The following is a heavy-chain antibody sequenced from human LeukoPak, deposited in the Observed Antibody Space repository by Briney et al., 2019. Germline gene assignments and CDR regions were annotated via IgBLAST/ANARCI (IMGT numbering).Heavy chain of an antibody. CDR2: ISWNSGSI. Sequence: GGSLRLSCAASGFTFDDYAMHWVRQAPGKGLEWVSGISWNSGSIGYADSVKGRFTISRDNAKNSLYLQMNSLRAEDTAVYYCARGDYYDSSGYYHPGWYFDYWGQGTLVTVSS. D-gene: IGHD3-22*01. J-gene: IGHJ4*02. CDR3: ARGDYYDSSGYYHPGWYFDY. CDR1: GFTFDDYA. V-gene: IGHV3-9*01.